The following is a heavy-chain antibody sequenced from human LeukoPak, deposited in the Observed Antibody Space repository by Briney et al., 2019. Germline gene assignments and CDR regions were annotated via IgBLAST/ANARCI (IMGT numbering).Heavy chain of an antibody. CDR2: ISGSGGST. V-gene: IGHV3-23*01. CDR1: GFTFSSSA. J-gene: IGHJ4*02. D-gene: IGHD5-12*01. Sequence: RTGGSLRLSCAASGFTFSSSAMSWVRQTPGKGLEWVSAISGSGGSTYYADSVKGRFTISRDNSKNTLYLQMNSLRAEDTAVYYCAKAGGYSGYDGLNYWGQGTLVTVSS. CDR3: AKAGGYSGYDGLNY.